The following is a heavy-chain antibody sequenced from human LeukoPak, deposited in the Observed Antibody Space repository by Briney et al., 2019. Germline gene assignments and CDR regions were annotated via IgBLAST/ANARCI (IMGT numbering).Heavy chain of an antibody. D-gene: IGHD6-13*01. Sequence: GGSLRLSCAASGFTFSSYAMHWVRHAPGKGLEWVAVISYDGSNKYYADSVKGRFTISRDNAENSVYLQMSSLTAEDTGLYYCARDATTAVGWVYMVVWGKGTTVTISS. V-gene: IGHV3-30*04. J-gene: IGHJ6*03. CDR1: GFTFSSYA. CDR3: ARDATTAVGWVYMVV. CDR2: ISYDGSNK.